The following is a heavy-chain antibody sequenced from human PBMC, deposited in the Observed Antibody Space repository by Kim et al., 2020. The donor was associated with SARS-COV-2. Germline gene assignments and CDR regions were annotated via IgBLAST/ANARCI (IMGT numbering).Heavy chain of an antibody. Sequence: CQGRVTITADESTSTAYMELSSLRSEDTAVYYCARDGDYVWGSYRQGLDYWGQGTLVTVSS. D-gene: IGHD3-16*02. CDR3: ARDGDYVWGSYRQGLDY. J-gene: IGHJ4*02. V-gene: IGHV1-69*01.